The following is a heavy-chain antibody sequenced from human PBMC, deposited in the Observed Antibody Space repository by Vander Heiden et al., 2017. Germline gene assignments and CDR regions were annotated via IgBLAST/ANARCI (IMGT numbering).Heavy chain of an antibody. D-gene: IGHD3-22*01. CDR3: AINRNYYDSSGPSKYFDY. CDR2: ISAYNGNT. J-gene: IGHJ4*02. V-gene: IGHV1-18*01. Sequence: QVQLVQSGAEVKKPGASVTVSCKASGYTFTTYGISWVRQAPGQGLEWMGWISAYNGNTNYAQKLQGRVTMTTDTSTSTAYMELRSLRSDDTAVYYCAINRNYYDSSGPSKYFDYWGQGTLVTVSS. CDR1: GYTFTTYG.